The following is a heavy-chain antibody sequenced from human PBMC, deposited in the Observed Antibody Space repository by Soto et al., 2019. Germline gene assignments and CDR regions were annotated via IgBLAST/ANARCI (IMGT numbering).Heavy chain of an antibody. CDR1: GFTFSSYG. V-gene: IGHV3-30*18. CDR2: ISYDGSNK. J-gene: IGHJ3*02. CDR3: AKDGGFGELPLDAFDI. Sequence: PVGSLRLSCAASGFTFSSYGMHWVRQAPGKGLEWVAVISYDGSNKYYADSVKGRFTISRDNSKNTLYLQMNSLRAEDTAVYYCAKDGGFGELPLDAFDIWGQGTMVTVSS. D-gene: IGHD3-10*01.